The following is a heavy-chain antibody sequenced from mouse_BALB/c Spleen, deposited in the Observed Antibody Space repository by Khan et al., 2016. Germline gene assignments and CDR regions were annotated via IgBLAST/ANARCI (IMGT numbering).Heavy chain of an antibody. V-gene: IGHV1-9*01. CDR1: GYRFSSYW. CDR3: ARGAALLENAMDY. Sequence: QIQLVQSGAELMKPGASVKISCKATGYRFSSYWIEWVKQRPGHGLEWIGEILPGNGSTNYNEKFKGKATFTAEPSSNTAYMQLSRLTSDDSAVYYCARGAALLENAMDYWGQGTSATVSS. CDR2: ILPGNGST. J-gene: IGHJ4*01. D-gene: IGHD2-10*01.